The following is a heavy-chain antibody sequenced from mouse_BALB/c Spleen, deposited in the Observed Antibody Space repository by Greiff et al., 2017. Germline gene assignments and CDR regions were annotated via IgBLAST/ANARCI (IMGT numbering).Heavy chain of an antibody. J-gene: IGHJ3*01. CDR1: GYTFTSYW. Sequence: LQQPGSELVRPGASVKLSCKASGYTFTSYWMHWVKQRHGQGLEWIGNIYPGSGSTNYDEKFKSKGTLTVDTSSSTAYMHLSSLTSEDSAVYYCARSSYGNFFAYWGQGTLVTVSA. CDR3: ARSSYGNFFAY. CDR2: IYPGSGST. V-gene: IGHV1S22*01. D-gene: IGHD2-1*01.